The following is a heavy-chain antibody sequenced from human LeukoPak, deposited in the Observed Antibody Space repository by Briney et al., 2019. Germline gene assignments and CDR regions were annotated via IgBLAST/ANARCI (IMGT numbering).Heavy chain of an antibody. J-gene: IGHJ3*02. CDR2: IIPIFGTA. CDR1: GGTFSSYA. CDR3: ARGNRIGYCSSTSCYTFHAFDI. V-gene: IGHV1-69*05. Sequence: SVKVSCKASGGTFSSYAISWVRQAPGQGLEWMGGIIPIFGTANYAQKFQGRVTITTDESTSTAYMELSSLRSEDTAVYYCARGNRIGYCSSTSCYTFHAFDIWGQGTMVTVSS. D-gene: IGHD2-2*02.